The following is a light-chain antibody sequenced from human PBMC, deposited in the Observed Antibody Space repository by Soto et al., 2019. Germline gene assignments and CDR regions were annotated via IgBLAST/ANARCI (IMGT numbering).Light chain of an antibody. CDR2: GAS. V-gene: IGKV3-20*01. Sequence: EIVLTQSPGTLSLSPGERATLSCRASQSVSSSFLAWYQQRPGQAPRLLIFGASYRATGIPDRFSGSGYGTDFTLTISRLEPEDFAVYYCQHYGNSTPEYTFGPGTKVDSK. CDR3: QHYGNSTPEYT. CDR1: QSVSSSF. J-gene: IGKJ3*01.